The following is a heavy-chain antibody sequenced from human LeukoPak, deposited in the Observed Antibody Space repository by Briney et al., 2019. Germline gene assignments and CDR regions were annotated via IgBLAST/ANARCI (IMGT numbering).Heavy chain of an antibody. Sequence: GASVKVSCKVSGYTLTELSMHWVRQAPGKGLEWMGGFDPEDGETIYAQKFQGRVTMTEDTSTDTAYMELSSLRSEDTAVYYCATNTWVGGGNAFDIWGQGTMVTVSS. V-gene: IGHV1-24*01. J-gene: IGHJ3*02. CDR1: GYTLTELS. CDR3: ATNTWVGGGNAFDI. CDR2: FDPEDGET. D-gene: IGHD3-16*01.